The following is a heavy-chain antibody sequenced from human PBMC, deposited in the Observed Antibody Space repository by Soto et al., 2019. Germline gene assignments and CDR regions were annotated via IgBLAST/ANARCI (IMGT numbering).Heavy chain of an antibody. CDR1: GYTFTSYD. D-gene: IGHD3-3*01. J-gene: IGHJ5*02. CDR2: MNPNSGNT. Sequence: ASVKVSCKASGYTFTSYDINWVRQATGQGLEWMGWMNPNSGNTGYAQKFQGRVTMTRNTSISTTYMELSSLRSEDTAGYYVWGGGLGAFLGVSIGGTCFDPWGQGPLVTVSS. CDR3: WGGGLGAFLGVSIGGTCFDP. V-gene: IGHV1-8*01.